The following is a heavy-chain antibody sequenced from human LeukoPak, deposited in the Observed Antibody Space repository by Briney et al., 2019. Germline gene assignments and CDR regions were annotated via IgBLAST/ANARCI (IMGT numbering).Heavy chain of an antibody. J-gene: IGHJ4*02. CDR1: GFTFSSYS. CDR2: ISSSSSYI. D-gene: IGHD3-22*01. V-gene: IGHV3-21*01. Sequence: KTGGSLRLSCAASGFTFSSYSMNWVRQAPGKGLEWASSISSSSSYIYYADSVKGRFTISRDNAKNSLYLQMNSLRAEDTAVYYCARDPNYYDSSVRSSPPSYWGQGTLVTVSS. CDR3: ARDPNYYDSSVRSSPPSY.